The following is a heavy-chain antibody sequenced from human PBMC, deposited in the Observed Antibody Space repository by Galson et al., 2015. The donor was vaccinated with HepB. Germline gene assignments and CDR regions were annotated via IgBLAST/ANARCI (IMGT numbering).Heavy chain of an antibody. V-gene: IGHV4-59*08. CDR2: ISDSGNT. CDR1: GGSITSYY. Sequence: ETLSLTCTVSGGSITSYYWSWIRQTPGRGLEWIGYISDSGNTNQNPSLKGRVTISVDMSRSQFSLKLNSVTAADTAVYYCARLTSYYYDSSAYYQGGYFNLWGRGALVTVSS. D-gene: IGHD3-22*01. CDR3: ARLTSYYYDSSAYYQGGYFNL. J-gene: IGHJ2*01.